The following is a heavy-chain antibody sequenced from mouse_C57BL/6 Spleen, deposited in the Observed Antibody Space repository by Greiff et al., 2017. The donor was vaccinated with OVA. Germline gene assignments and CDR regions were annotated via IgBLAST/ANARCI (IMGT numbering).Heavy chain of an antibody. V-gene: IGHV1-42*01. CDR3: ARSRVYYGSSYDYAMDY. J-gene: IGHJ4*01. CDR1: GYSFTGYY. CDR2: INPSTGGT. Sequence: VQLKQSGPELVKPGASVKISCKASGYSFTGYYMNWVKQSPEKSLEWIGAINPSTGGTTYHQNFKAKVILTVDKSSSTTYMQLKSLTSEDSAVYYCARSRVYYGSSYDYAMDYWGQGTSVTVSS. D-gene: IGHD1-1*01.